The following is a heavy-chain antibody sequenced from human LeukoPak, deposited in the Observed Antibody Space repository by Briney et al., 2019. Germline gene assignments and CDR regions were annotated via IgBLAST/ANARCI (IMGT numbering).Heavy chain of an antibody. CDR2: ITSGTYT. J-gene: IGHJ3*02. CDR1: GFTFSDSF. CDR3: ARSWANAFDI. D-gene: IGHD4/OR15-4a*01. V-gene: IGHV3-11*06. Sequence: GGSLRLSCTASGFTFSDSFMTWIRQAPGRGLEWVSYITSGTYTKFADSVKGRFTISRDNAKNSLYLQMNSLRAEDTAMYYCARSWANAFDIWGQGTMVNVSP.